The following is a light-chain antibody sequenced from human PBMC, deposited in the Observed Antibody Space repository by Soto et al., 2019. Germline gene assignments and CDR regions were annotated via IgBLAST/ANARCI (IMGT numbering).Light chain of an antibody. Sequence: EIVMTQSPATLSVSPGERATLSCRASHRVSSYLAWYQQRPGQAPRLLIYGASTRATGIPARFSGSASGTEFTLTISSLQSEDFAIYYCQQYNNWPLTFGGGTKVEIK. CDR1: HRVSSY. V-gene: IGKV3-15*01. CDR2: GAS. CDR3: QQYNNWPLT. J-gene: IGKJ4*01.